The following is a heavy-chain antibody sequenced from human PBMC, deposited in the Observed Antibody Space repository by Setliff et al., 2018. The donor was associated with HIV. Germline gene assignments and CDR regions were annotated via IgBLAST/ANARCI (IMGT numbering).Heavy chain of an antibody. CDR1: GYTFTSYY. CDR3: ARAYDRYCSSTSCYGWFDP. D-gene: IGHD2-2*01. J-gene: IGHJ5*02. Sequence: VASVQVSCKASGYTFTSYYMHWVRQAPGQGLEWMGIINPSGGSTSYAQKFQGIVTMTRDTSTSTVYMELSSLRSEDTAVYYCARAYDRYCSSTSCYGWFDPWGQGTLVTVSS. CDR2: INPSGGST. V-gene: IGHV1-46*01.